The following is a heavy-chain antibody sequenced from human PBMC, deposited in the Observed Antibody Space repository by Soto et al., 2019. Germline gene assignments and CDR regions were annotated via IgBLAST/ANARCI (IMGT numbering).Heavy chain of an antibody. V-gene: IGHV4-59*01. Sequence: SETLSLTCTVSGGSISSYYLSWIRQPPGKGLEWIGYIYYSGSTNYNPSLKSRVTISVDTSKNQFSLKLSSVTAADTTVYYCARSGSYHGVYYYYGMDVWGQGTTVTVSS. CDR1: GGSISSYY. CDR3: ARSGSYHGVYYYYGMDV. D-gene: IGHD3-10*01. CDR2: IYYSGST. J-gene: IGHJ6*02.